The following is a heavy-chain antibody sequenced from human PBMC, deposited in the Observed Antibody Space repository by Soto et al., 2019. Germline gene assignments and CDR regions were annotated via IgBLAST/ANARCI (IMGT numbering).Heavy chain of an antibody. CDR2: IYYSGST. J-gene: IGHJ4*02. V-gene: IGHV4-39*01. CDR3: ARTIVATITDFDY. CDR1: GGSISSSSYY. Sequence: SETLSLTCTVSGGSISSSSYYWGWIRQPPGKGLEWIGSIYYSGSTYYNPSLKSRVTISVDTSKNQFSLKLSSVTAADTAVYYCARTIVATITDFDYWGQGTLVTISS. D-gene: IGHD5-12*01.